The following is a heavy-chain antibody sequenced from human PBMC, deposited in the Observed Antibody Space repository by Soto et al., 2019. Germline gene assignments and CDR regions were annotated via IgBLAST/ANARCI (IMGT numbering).Heavy chain of an antibody. D-gene: IGHD5-12*01. CDR2: ITAENGNT. CDR1: GYSFTSYG. CDR3: ASVVLDWLPPSGFDY. Sequence: QIQLVQSGAEVKKPGASVKVSCKASGYSFTSYGITWVRQAPGQGPEWLGWITAENGNTNYAQKFQGRSTMTTDTSTSTAFMAPRGLRSDDTSLYYCASVVLDWLPPSGFDYWGQGNLVTVSS. V-gene: IGHV1-18*04. J-gene: IGHJ4*02.